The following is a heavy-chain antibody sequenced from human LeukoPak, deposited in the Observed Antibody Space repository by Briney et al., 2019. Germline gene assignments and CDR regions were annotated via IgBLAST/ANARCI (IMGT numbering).Heavy chain of an antibody. CDR3: ARDPPGGYYFHI. V-gene: IGHV3-21*01. CDR1: GFTFSS. CDR2: ISSSSSYI. J-gene: IGHJ3*02. D-gene: IGHD3-10*01. Sequence: GGSLRLSCAASGFTFSSMNWVRQAPGKGLEWVSSISSSSSYIYYADSVKGRFTISRDNAKSSLYLQMNSLRAEDTAVYYCARDPPGGYYFHIWGQGTMVTVSS.